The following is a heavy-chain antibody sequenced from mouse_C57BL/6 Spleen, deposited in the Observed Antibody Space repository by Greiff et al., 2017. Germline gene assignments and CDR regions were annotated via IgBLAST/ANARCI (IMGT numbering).Heavy chain of an antibody. Sequence: QVQLQQPGAELVMPGASVKLSCKASGYTFTSYWMHWVKQRPGQGLEWIGEIDPSDSYTNYNQKFKGKSTLTVDKSSSTAYMQRSSLTSEDSAVYYCARRSNYFWFAYWGQGTLVTVSA. CDR2: IDPSDSYT. J-gene: IGHJ3*01. CDR3: ARRSNYFWFAY. CDR1: GYTFTSYW. V-gene: IGHV1-69*01. D-gene: IGHD2-5*01.